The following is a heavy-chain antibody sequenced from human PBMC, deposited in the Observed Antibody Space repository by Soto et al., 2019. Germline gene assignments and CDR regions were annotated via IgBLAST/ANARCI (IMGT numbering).Heavy chain of an antibody. V-gene: IGHV1-18*01. CDR3: AMVDVYVTPSPQDV. D-gene: IGHD3-16*01. CDR2: INTYNVNT. Sequence: GASVKVSCKASGYTFTSYGISWVRQAPGQGLEWMGWINTYNVNTNYAQNLQGRVTLTTDTSTSTAYMELRSLRSNDTAIYYCAMVDVYVTPSPQDVWGQGTTVTVSS. CDR1: GYTFTSYG. J-gene: IGHJ6*02.